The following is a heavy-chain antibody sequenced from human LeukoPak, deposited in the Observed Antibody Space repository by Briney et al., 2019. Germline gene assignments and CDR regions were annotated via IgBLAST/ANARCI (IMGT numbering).Heavy chain of an antibody. Sequence: GGSLRLYCAASGFTFSSYAMSWVRQAPGKGLEWVSAISGSGGSTYYADSVKGRFTISRDNSKNTLYLQMKSLRAEDTAVYYCAKVTATILYYFDYWGQGTLVTVSS. V-gene: IGHV3-23*01. D-gene: IGHD5-12*01. CDR3: AKVTATILYYFDY. CDR2: ISGSGGST. CDR1: GFTFSSYA. J-gene: IGHJ4*02.